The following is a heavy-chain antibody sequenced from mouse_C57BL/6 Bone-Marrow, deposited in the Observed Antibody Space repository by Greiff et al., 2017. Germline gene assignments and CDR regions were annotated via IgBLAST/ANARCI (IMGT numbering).Heavy chain of an antibody. CDR3: ARGAYSYFYAMDY. CDR1: GYTFTSYG. D-gene: IGHD2-12*01. CDR2: IYPRSGNT. Sequence: QVPLQQSGAELARPGASVKLSCKASGYTFTSYGISWVKQRTGQGLEWIGEIYPRSGNTYYNEQFKGKATLTADKSSSTAYMELRSLTSEDSAVYFCARGAYSYFYAMDYWGRGTAVTVSA. V-gene: IGHV1-81*01. J-gene: IGHJ4*01.